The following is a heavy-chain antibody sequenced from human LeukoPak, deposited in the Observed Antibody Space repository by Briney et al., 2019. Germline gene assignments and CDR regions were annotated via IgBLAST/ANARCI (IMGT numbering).Heavy chain of an antibody. CDR3: ARGVPTGVDYFDY. V-gene: IGHV3-7*01. CDR1: GFTFSNYW. CDR2: IKQDGSDK. Sequence: PGGSLRLSCAASGFTFSNYWMTWVRQAPGRGLEWVAVIKQDGSDKYYVDSVKGRFTISRDNAKNSLYLQMNSLRAEDTAVYYCARGVPTGVDYFDYWGRGTLVTVSS. D-gene: IGHD2-8*02. J-gene: IGHJ4*02.